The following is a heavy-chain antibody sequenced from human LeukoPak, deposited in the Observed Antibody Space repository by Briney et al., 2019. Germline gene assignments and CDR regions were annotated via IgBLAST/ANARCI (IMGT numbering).Heavy chain of an antibody. CDR2: INPNSGGT. J-gene: IGHJ4*02. D-gene: IGHD5-12*01. CDR3: ARGGAGTAYYDWDFFRFDY. V-gene: IGHV1-2*02. CDR1: GYTFTGYY. Sequence: ASAKVSCNASGYTFTGYYMHWVRQAPGQGLELMGWINPNSGGTSYEQRFQGRVTLTRDTSVSTAYMELSRLRSGDTAVYYCARGGAGTAYYDWDFFRFDYWGQGTLVTVSS.